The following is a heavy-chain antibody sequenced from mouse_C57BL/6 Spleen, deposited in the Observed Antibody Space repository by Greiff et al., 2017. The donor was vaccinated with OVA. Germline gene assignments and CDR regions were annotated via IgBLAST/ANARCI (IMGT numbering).Heavy chain of an antibody. CDR2: INPSTGGT. V-gene: IGHV1-42*01. CDR3: ASGLGKYFDV. Sequence: EVQLQQSGPELVKPGASVKISCKASGYSFTGYYMNWVKQSPEKSLEWIGEINPSTGGTTYNQKFKAKATLTVDKSSSTAYMQLKSLTSKDSAVYYCASGLGKYFDVWGTGTTVTVSS. D-gene: IGHD4-1*01. J-gene: IGHJ1*03. CDR1: GYSFTGYY.